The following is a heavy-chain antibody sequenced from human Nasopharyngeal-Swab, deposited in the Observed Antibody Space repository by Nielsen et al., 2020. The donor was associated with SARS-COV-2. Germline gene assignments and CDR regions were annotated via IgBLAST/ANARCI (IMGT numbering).Heavy chain of an antibody. Sequence: WSRQPPGKGLEWIGDLYYSGSTNYNRSLKSRVTISVAKSKNKFSLKLSSVTAADTAVYYCARQSDRYYYDSSGYSDYWGQGTLVTVSS. J-gene: IGHJ4*02. CDR3: ARQSDRYYYDSSGYSDY. D-gene: IGHD3-22*01. CDR2: LYYSGST. V-gene: IGHV4-4*02.